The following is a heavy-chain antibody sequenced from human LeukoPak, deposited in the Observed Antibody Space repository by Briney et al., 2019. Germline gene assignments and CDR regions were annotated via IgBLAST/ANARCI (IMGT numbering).Heavy chain of an antibody. CDR2: IIPIFGIA. V-gene: IGHV1-69*04. J-gene: IGHJ5*02. CDR1: GGTFSSYA. CDR3: ARDVLPRGFDP. Sequence: GASVKVSCKASGGTFSSYAISWVRQAPGQGGEWMGRIIPIFGIANYAQKFQGRVTITADKSTSTAYMELSSLRSEDTAVYYCARDVLPRGFDPWGQGTLVTVSS. D-gene: IGHD3-10*01.